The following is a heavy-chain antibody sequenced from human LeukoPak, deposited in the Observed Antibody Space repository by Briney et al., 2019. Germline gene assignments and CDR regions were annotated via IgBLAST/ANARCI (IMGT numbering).Heavy chain of an antibody. D-gene: IGHD3-9*01. V-gene: IGHV3-23*01. CDR2: IGGSGGRT. CDR1: GVTFSSYA. Sequence: PGGSLRLSCAASGVTFSSYAMSWVRQAPGKGLEWVSGIGGSGGRTHYADSVKGRFTISRDNAKNSLYLQMNSLRAEDTALYYCARVETYYDILTGYSGYYYYMDVWGKGTTVTVSS. CDR3: ARVETYYDILTGYSGYYYYMDV. J-gene: IGHJ6*03.